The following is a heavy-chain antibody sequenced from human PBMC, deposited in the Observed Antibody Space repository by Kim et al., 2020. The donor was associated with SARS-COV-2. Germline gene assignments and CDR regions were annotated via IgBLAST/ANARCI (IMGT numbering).Heavy chain of an antibody. D-gene: IGHD3-16*01. CDR2: SYT. Sequence: SYTNYADSVKGRFTISRDNAKNSLYLQMNSLRAEDTAVYYCASSDGLGYWGQGTLVTVSS. V-gene: IGHV3-11*03. CDR3: ASSDGLGY. J-gene: IGHJ4*02.